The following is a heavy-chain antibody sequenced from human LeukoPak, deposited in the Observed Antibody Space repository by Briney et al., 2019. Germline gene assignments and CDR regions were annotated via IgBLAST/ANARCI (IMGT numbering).Heavy chain of an antibody. V-gene: IGHV3-74*01. CDR1: GFTFSTYW. Sequence: PGGSLRLSCGASGFTFSTYWMNWARQAPGKGLVWVSHINGDGSNTNYADSVKGRFTISRDNSKNTLYLQMKSLTAEDTAVYYCAKGKYGSSPRGAFDIWGQGTVVTVSS. CDR3: AKGKYGSSPRGAFDI. D-gene: IGHD6-13*01. J-gene: IGHJ3*02. CDR2: INGDGSNT.